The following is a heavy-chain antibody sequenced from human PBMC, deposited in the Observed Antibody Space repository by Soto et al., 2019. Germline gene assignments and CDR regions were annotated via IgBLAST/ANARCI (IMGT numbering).Heavy chain of an antibody. CDR1: GFTFDDYA. Sequence: GGSLRLSCAASGFTFDDYAMHWVRQAPGKGLEWVSGISWNSGSIGYADSVKGRFTISRDNAKNSLYLQMKSLRAEDTALYYCAKDRYYYDSSGYPNCGQGTLVTVSS. CDR3: AKDRYYYDSSGYPN. J-gene: IGHJ4*02. CDR2: ISWNSGSI. D-gene: IGHD3-22*01. V-gene: IGHV3-9*01.